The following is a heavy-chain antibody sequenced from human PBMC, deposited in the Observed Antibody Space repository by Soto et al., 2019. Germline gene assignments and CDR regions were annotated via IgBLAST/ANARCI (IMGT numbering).Heavy chain of an antibody. J-gene: IGHJ3*02. Sequence: GGSLRLSCAASGFTFSSYGMHWVRQAPGKGLEWVAVIWYDGSNKYYADSVKGRFTISRDNSKNTLYLQMNSLRAEDTAVYYCAATRKSWDAFDIWGQGTMVTVSS. CDR3: AATRKSWDAFDI. CDR1: GFTFSSYG. CDR2: IWYDGSNK. V-gene: IGHV3-33*01.